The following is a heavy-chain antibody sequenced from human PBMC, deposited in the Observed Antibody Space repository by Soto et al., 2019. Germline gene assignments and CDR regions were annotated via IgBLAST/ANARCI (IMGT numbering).Heavy chain of an antibody. Sequence: QVQLQESGPGLVKPSQTLSLTCTVSGGSISSGGYYWSWIRQHPGKGLEWIGYIYYSGSTYYNPSLKSRVTISVDTSKNQFSLKLSSVTAADTAVYYCARGYCSGGSCYLVDYWGQGTLVTVSS. CDR1: GGSISSGGYY. CDR2: IYYSGST. D-gene: IGHD2-15*01. CDR3: ARGYCSGGSCYLVDY. J-gene: IGHJ4*02. V-gene: IGHV4-31*03.